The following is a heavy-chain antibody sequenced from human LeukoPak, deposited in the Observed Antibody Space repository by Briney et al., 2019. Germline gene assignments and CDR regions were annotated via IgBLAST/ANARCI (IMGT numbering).Heavy chain of an antibody. D-gene: IGHD6-13*01. J-gene: IGHJ4*02. V-gene: IGHV1-69*13. CDR1: GGTFISYA. CDR2: IIPIFGTA. CDR3: ARPYSSSWSFDY. Sequence: GASVKVSCKASGGTFISYAISWVRQAPGQGLEWMGGIIPIFGTANYAQKFQGRVTITADESTSTAYMELSSLRSEDTAVYYCARPYSSSWSFDYWGQGTLVTVSS.